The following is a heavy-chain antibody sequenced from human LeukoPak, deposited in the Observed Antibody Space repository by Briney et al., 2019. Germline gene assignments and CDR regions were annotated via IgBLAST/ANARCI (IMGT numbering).Heavy chain of an antibody. V-gene: IGHV4-59*01. CDR3: VIYCDSSGTPPGGIDY. CDR1: GGSISSYY. CDR2: IHYSGST. D-gene: IGHD3-22*01. J-gene: IGHJ4*02. Sequence: SETLSLTCTVSGGSISSYYWTWIRQLPGEGLEWIGYIHYSGSTNYNASLKSRVTISVDTTKNQFSLKLSSVTAADTAVYYCVIYCDSSGTPPGGIDYWGQGTLVTVSS.